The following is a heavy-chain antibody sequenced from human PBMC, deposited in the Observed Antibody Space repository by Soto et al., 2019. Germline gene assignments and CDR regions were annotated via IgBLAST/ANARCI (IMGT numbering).Heavy chain of an antibody. V-gene: IGHV4-39*01. CDR2: IYYSGST. D-gene: IGHD3-22*01. CDR1: GGSISSSSYY. CDR3: ARQTPYYYDSSGFFWFDP. Sequence: QLQLQESGPGLVKPSETLSLTCTVSGGSISSSSYYWGWIRQPPGKGLEWIGSIYYSGSTYYNPSLKSRVTISVDTSKNQCSLKLSSVTAADTAVYYCARQTPYYYDSSGFFWFDPWGQGTLVTVSS. J-gene: IGHJ5*02.